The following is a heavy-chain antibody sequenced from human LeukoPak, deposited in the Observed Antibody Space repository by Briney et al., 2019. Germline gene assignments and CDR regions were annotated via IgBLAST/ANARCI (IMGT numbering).Heavy chain of an antibody. D-gene: IGHD3-9*01. V-gene: IGHV3-21*01. J-gene: IGHJ4*02. CDR1: VFTFSTYN. Sequence: PGGSLRLSCAASVFTFSTYNMNWVRQAPGKGLEWVSSITASSTAIYSADSVKGRFTISRDNAKNFLYLQMNSLRAEDTAVYYCARTYYDILTGYNPYFDYWGQGILVTVSS. CDR3: ARTYYDILTGYNPYFDY. CDR2: ITASSTAI.